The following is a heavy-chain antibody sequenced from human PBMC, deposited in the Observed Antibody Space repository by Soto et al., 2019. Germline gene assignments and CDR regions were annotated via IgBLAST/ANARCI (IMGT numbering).Heavy chain of an antibody. CDR3: AIDQHHNWFDP. CDR1: GGSISSGGYY. V-gene: IGHV4-31*03. CDR2: IYYSGST. Sequence: SETLSLTCTVSGGSISSGGYYWSWIRQHPGKGLEWIGYIYYSGSTYYNPSLKSRVTISVDTSKNQFSLKLSSVTAADTAVYYCAIDQHHNWFDPWGQGTLVTVSS. J-gene: IGHJ5*02.